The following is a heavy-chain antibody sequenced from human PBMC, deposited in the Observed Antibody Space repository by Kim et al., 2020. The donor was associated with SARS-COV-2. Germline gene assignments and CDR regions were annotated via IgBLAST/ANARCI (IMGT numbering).Heavy chain of an antibody. J-gene: IGHJ4*02. V-gene: IGHV3-30*18. CDR2: ISDDARAK. Sequence: GGSLRLSCTASGFTFTNHGLHWVRQAPGKGLEWVAVISDDARAKFYADSVKGRFSISRDNSKNTLYLQMNSLRVEDTAVYYCEKEYINHDDYFDYWGQGT. CDR1: GFTFTNHG. D-gene: IGHD1-1*01. CDR3: EKEYINHDDYFDY.